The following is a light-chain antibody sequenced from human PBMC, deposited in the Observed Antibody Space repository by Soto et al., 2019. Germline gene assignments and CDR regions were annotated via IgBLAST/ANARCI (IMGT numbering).Light chain of an antibody. V-gene: IGKV3-15*01. CDR2: GAS. J-gene: IGKJ1*01. CDR1: QSVRSN. Sequence: EIVMTQSPATLSVSPGERATLSCGASQSVRSNLAWFQQRPGQPPRLLIYGASTRVTGIPARFSATGSGTEFALTISSLQSEDFAVYYCLHYNSWPRTFGPGTQVEVK. CDR3: LHYNSWPRT.